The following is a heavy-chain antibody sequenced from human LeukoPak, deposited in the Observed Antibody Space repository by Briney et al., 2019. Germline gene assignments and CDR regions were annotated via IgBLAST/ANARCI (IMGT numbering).Heavy chain of an antibody. Sequence: SETLSLTCAVYGGSFSGYYWSWIRQPPGKGLEWIGEINHSGSTNYNPSLKSRVTISVDTSKNQFSLKLSSATAADTAVYYCARGGSSSWTTHYYYYYGMDVWGQGTTVTVSS. D-gene: IGHD6-13*01. J-gene: IGHJ6*02. CDR2: INHSGST. CDR3: ARGGSSSWTTHYYYYYGMDV. V-gene: IGHV4-34*01. CDR1: GGSFSGYY.